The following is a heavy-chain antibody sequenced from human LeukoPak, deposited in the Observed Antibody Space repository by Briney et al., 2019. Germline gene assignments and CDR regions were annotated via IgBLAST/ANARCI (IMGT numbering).Heavy chain of an antibody. CDR1: GGSFSGYY. D-gene: IGHD3-22*01. CDR2: INHSGST. Sequence: SETLSLTCAVYGGSFSGYYWSWIRQPPGMGLEWIGEINHSGSTNYNPSLKSRVTISVDTSKNQFSLKLSSVTAADTAVYYCARGVSGSRHDYWGQGTLVTVSS. J-gene: IGHJ4*02. V-gene: IGHV4-34*01. CDR3: ARGVSGSRHDY.